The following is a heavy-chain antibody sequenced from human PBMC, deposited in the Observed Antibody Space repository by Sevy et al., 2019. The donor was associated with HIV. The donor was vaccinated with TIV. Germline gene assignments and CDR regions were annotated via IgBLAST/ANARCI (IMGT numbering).Heavy chain of an antibody. J-gene: IGHJ4*02. D-gene: IGHD2-21*01. V-gene: IGHV3-23*01. CDR3: ANSIHRLLTSFDY. CDR2: ISGSGGST. Sequence: GGSLRLSCAASGFTFSSYAMSWVRQAPGKGLEWVSAISGSGGSTYYADSVKGRFTISRDNSKNTLYLQMNSLRAEDTAVYYCANSIHRLLTSFDYWGQGTLVTVSS. CDR1: GFTFSSYA.